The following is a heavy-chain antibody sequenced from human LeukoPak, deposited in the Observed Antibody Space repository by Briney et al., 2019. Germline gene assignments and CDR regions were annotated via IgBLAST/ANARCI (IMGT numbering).Heavy chain of an antibody. CDR1: GYTFTSYD. J-gene: IGHJ6*02. V-gene: IGHV1-8*01. CDR2: MNPNSGNT. CDR3: ARGRGTMVRGVIITKRIYGMDV. D-gene: IGHD3-10*01. Sequence: ASVKVSCKASGYTFTSYDINWVRQATGQGLEWMGWMNPNSGNTGYAQKFQGRVTMTRNTSISTAYMELSSLRSEDTAVYYCARGRGTMVRGVIITKRIYGMDVWGQGTTVTVSS.